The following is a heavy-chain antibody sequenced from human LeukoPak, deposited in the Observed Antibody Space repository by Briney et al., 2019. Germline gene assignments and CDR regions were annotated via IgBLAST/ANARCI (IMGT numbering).Heavy chain of an antibody. Sequence: GGSLRLSCAASGLTFSSNELNWVRQAPGKGLEWVSYISGSGSTIYYADSVKGRFTISRDNAKNSLYLQMNSLRAEDTATYYCYYAGYWGQGTLVTVSS. D-gene: IGHD3-3*01. V-gene: IGHV3-48*03. J-gene: IGHJ4*02. CDR3: YYAGY. CDR1: GLTFSSNE. CDR2: ISGSGSTI.